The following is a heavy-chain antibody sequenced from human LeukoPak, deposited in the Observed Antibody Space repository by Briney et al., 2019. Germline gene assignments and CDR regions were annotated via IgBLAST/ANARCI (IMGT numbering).Heavy chain of an antibody. CDR2: ISYDGTNK. CDR1: GFSFSSYA. V-gene: IGHV3-30-3*01. J-gene: IGHJ4*02. D-gene: IGHD2-2*01. Sequence: GGSLRLSCAASGFSFSSYAMHWVRQAPGKGLGWVAVISYDGTNKYYADSVKGRFTISRDNSKNTLYLQMSSLRAEDTAVYYCARDSCSSTSCYGNYWGQGTLVTVSS. CDR3: ARDSCSSTSCYGNY.